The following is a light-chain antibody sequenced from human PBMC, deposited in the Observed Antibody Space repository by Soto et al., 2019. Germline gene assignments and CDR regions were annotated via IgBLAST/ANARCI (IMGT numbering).Light chain of an antibody. CDR3: QQRTDWLWT. J-gene: IGKJ1*01. V-gene: IGKV3-11*01. Sequence: EIVLTQSPATLSLSPGERATLSCRVSQSISSYLAWYQQQPGQAPRLLIYDGSNRATGIPARFSGSGYGTDFTLTISSLEPEDFAVYYCQQRTDWLWTFGQGAKVQMK. CDR1: QSISSY. CDR2: DGS.